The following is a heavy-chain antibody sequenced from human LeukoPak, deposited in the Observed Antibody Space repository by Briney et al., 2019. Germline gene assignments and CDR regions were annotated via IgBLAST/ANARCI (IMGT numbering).Heavy chain of an antibody. J-gene: IGHJ4*02. Sequence: SQTLSLTCTVSGGSISSGGYYWSWIRQHPGKGLEFIGYIFYSGTTYYNPSLKSRVSISLETSLNQFSLKVISVTAADTAVYYCARYGAPFDSWGQGTLVTVSS. CDR3: ARYGAPFDS. CDR1: GGSISSGGYY. V-gene: IGHV4-31*03. D-gene: IGHD4-17*01. CDR2: IFYSGTT.